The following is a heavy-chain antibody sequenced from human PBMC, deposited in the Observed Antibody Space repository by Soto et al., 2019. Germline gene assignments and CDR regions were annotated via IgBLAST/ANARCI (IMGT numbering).Heavy chain of an antibody. CDR1: GGSFIVYY. D-gene: IGHD6-13*01. Sequence: SETLSRTCAVYGGSFIVYYLTWIRQPPGTGLEWIGEINHSGSTNYNPSLKSRVTISVDTSKNQFSLKLSSVTAADTAVYYCARESRSWYGSIWDYWGQGTLVTVSS. V-gene: IGHV4-34*01. CDR2: INHSGST. J-gene: IGHJ4*02. CDR3: ARESRSWYGSIWDY.